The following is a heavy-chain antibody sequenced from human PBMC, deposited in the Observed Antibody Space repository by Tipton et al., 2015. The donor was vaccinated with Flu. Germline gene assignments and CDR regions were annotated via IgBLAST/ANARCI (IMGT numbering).Heavy chain of an antibody. CDR1: EFTFSSFW. Sequence: SLRLSCAAPEFTFSSFWMSWVRQAPGKGLEWVANIQPDGSAAYYADSVKGRFTISRDNAKNSLYLQMNSLRAEDTAVYYCARDSLWSRDYWGQGTLVTVSS. V-gene: IGHV3-7*01. CDR3: ARDSLWSRDY. J-gene: IGHJ4*02. D-gene: IGHD2-21*01. CDR2: IQPDGSAA.